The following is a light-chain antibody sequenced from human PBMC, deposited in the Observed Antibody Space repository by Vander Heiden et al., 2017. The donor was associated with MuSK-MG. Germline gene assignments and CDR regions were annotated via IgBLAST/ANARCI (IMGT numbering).Light chain of an antibody. CDR3: QQSYSTLFT. V-gene: IGKV1-39*01. Sequence: DIQMTQSPSSLSASVGDRVTITCRASQSISSYLNWYQQKPGKAPKLLIYAASSLQSGVPSRFSGSGSGTDFTLTISRLPPEDFTTYYCQQSYSTLFTFGPGTKVDIK. CDR1: QSISSY. J-gene: IGKJ3*01. CDR2: AAS.